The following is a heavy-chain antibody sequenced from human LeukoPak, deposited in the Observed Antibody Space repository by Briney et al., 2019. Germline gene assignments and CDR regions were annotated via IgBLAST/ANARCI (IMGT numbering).Heavy chain of an antibody. D-gene: IGHD6-13*01. Sequence: PSETLSLTCTVSGGSISSYYWSWIRQPPGKGLEWIGYIYYSGSTNYNPSLKSRVTISVDTSKNQFSLKLSSVTAADTAVYYCARVHSSSWYIYWGQGTLVTVSS. CDR3: ARVHSSSWYIY. V-gene: IGHV4-59*01. CDR2: IYYSGST. J-gene: IGHJ4*02. CDR1: GGSISSYY.